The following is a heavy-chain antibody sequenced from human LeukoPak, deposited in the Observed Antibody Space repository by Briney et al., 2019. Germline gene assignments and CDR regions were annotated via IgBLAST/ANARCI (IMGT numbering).Heavy chain of an antibody. J-gene: IGHJ6*02. D-gene: IGHD3-22*01. CDR2: ISSSSSYI. Sequence: GGSLRLSCAASGFTFSSYGMHWVRQAPGKGLEWVSSISSSSSYIYYADSVKGRFTISRDNAKNSLYLQMNSLRAEDTAVYYCARAYYYYDSSGRDYGMDVWGQGTTVTVSS. CDR3: ARAYYYYDSSGRDYGMDV. V-gene: IGHV3-21*01. CDR1: GFTFSSYG.